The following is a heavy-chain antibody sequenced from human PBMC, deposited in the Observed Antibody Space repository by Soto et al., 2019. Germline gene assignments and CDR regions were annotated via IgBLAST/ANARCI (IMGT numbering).Heavy chain of an antibody. CDR1: GFIFSNYA. CDR3: AKAEGWLLRPDFDH. J-gene: IGHJ5*02. D-gene: IGHD2-15*01. CDR2: ISGSGSST. Sequence: EVQLLDSGGGLVQPGGSLRLSCAASGFIFSNYAMSWVRQAPGKGLEWVSGISGSGSSTYYTDSVKGRFTISRDNSKNTLYRRTNCLTAEDTAIYFCAKAEGWLLRPDFDHSGQGTRVTVSS. V-gene: IGHV3-23*01.